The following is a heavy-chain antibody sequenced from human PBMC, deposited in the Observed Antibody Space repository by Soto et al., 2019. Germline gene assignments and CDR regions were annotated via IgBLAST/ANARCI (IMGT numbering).Heavy chain of an antibody. D-gene: IGHD3-3*01. CDR2: INPNSGGT. CDR3: ARDQGDYDFWSGYSLARYYFDY. V-gene: IGHV1-2*02. J-gene: IGHJ4*02. CDR1: GYTFTGCY. Sequence: ASVKVSCKASGYTFTGCYMHCVRQAPGQGLEWMGWINPNSGGTNYAQKFQGRVTMTRDTSISTAYMELSRLRSDDTAVYYCARDQGDYDFWSGYSLARYYFDYWGRGTLVTVSS.